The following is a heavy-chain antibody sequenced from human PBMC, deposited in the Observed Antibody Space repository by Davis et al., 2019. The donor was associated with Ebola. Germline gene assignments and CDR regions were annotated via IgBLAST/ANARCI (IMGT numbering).Heavy chain of an antibody. CDR3: ARSSWNFGSHFDH. J-gene: IGHJ4*02. D-gene: IGHD1-7*01. Sequence: GGSLRLSCEASGYNFNKYWIAWVRQMPGKGLEWVGIIYPGDSDTRYSPSFQGHVTISADQSITTAYLQWSSLKASDTAMYYCARSSWNFGSHFDHWGQGTLVTVSS. CDR1: GYNFNKYW. CDR2: IYPGDSDT. V-gene: IGHV5-51*01.